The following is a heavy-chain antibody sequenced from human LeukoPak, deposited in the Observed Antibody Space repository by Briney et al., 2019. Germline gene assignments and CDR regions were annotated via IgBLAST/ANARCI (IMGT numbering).Heavy chain of an antibody. Sequence: PSETLSLTCAVSGGSISSGSYSWTWIRQPPGTGLEWIGYFYYTGNTYYNPSLRSRVTISVDTSKNQFSLRLSSMTAADTAVYYCAKDLVGATDPFDYWGQGTLVTVSS. CDR2: FYYTGNT. V-gene: IGHV4-30-4*07. J-gene: IGHJ4*02. CDR3: AKDLVGATDPFDY. CDR1: GGSISSGSYS. D-gene: IGHD1-26*01.